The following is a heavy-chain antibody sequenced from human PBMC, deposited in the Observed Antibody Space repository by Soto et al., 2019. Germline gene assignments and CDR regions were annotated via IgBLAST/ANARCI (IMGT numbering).Heavy chain of an antibody. D-gene: IGHD6-13*01. J-gene: IGHJ5*02. CDR1: GYRLTELS. CDR2: FDPEDGET. CDR3: ATGGIAAAGTRVWFDP. Sequence: ASVKVSCTVSGYRLTELSMHWVRQAPGKGLEWMGGFDPEDGETIYAQKFQGRVTMTEDTSTDTAYMELSSLRSEDTAVYYCATGGIAAAGTRVWFDPWGQGTLVTVSS. V-gene: IGHV1-24*01.